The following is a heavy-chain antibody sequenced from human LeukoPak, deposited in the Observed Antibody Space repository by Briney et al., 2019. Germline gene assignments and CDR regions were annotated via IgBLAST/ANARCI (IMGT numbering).Heavy chain of an antibody. V-gene: IGHV3-30-3*01. Sequence: GGSLRLSCAASGFTFSSYAMHWVRQAPGKGLEWVAVISYDGSNKYYADSVKGRFSISRDNSKNTLYLQMNSLRAEDTAVYYCARDLTMIVVGGFFGYWGQGTLVTVSS. CDR2: ISYDGSNK. J-gene: IGHJ4*02. CDR3: ARDLTMIVVGGFFGY. D-gene: IGHD3-22*01. CDR1: GFTFSSYA.